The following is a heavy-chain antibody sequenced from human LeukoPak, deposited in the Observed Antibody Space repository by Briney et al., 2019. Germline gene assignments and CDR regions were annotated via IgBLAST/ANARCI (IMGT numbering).Heavy chain of an antibody. Sequence: PGGSLRLSCSASGFTFSSYGMNWVRQAPGKGLEWGAIISCDGSNKYYADSVKGRFTISRDSSKNTLYLRMNSLRADDTAVYYCARTPMTTVTPYFDYWGQGTLVTVSS. CDR2: ISCDGSNK. CDR1: GFTFSSYG. D-gene: IGHD4-17*01. V-gene: IGHV3-30*03. CDR3: ARTPMTTVTPYFDY. J-gene: IGHJ4*02.